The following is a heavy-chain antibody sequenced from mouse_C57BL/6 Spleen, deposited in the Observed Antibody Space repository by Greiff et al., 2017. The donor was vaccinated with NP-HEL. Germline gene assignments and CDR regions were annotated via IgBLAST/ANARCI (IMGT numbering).Heavy chain of an antibody. CDR1: GFTFSDYG. CDR3: ARGQLVQDY. D-gene: IGHD3-3*01. Sequence: EVQLQQSGGGLVKPGGSLKLSCAASGFTFSDYGMHWVRQAPEQGLEWVAYISSGRSTIYYADTVKGRFTISRDKAKTTLFLQMTSRRSEDTAMYYCARGQLVQDYWGQGTTLTVSS. V-gene: IGHV5-17*01. CDR2: ISSGRSTI. J-gene: IGHJ2*01.